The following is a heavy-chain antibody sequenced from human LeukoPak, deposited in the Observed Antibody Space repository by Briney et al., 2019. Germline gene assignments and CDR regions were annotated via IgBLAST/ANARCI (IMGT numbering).Heavy chain of an antibody. CDR3: AREVGCSGGSCYYYYYYMDV. CDR2: IYTSGST. D-gene: IGHD2-15*01. CDR1: GGSISSYY. Sequence: SETLSLTCTVSGGSISSYYWSWIRQPAGKGLEWIGRIYTSGSTNYNPSLKSRVTMSVDTSKNQFSLKLSSVTAADTAVYYCAREVGCSGGSCYYYYYYMDVWGKGTTVTVSS. V-gene: IGHV4-4*07. J-gene: IGHJ6*03.